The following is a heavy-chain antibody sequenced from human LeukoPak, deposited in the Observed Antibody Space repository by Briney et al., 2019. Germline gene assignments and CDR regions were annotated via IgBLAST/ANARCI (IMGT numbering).Heavy chain of an antibody. CDR2: IKQDGSEK. J-gene: IGHJ4*02. Sequence: GGSLRLPCAASGFTFSSYWMSWVRQAPGKGLERVANIKQDGSEKYYVDSVKGRFTISRDNAKNSLYLQMNSLRAEDTAVYCCARGGAYGSGSYYTSDYWGQGTLVTVSS. V-gene: IGHV3-7*04. CDR1: GFTFSSYW. D-gene: IGHD3-10*01. CDR3: ARGGAYGSGSYYTSDY.